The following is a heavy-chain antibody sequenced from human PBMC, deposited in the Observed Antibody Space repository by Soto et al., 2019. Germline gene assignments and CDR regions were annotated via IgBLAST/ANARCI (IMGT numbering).Heavy chain of an antibody. Sequence: GGSLRLSCAASGFTFRSYSMNWVRQAPGKGLEWVSYISRSSSTIYYADSVKGRFTISRENAKNSLYLQMNSLRAGDTAVYYCARVLPGYSGFEDYFDYWGQGALVTVSS. CDR3: ARVLPGYSGFEDYFDY. V-gene: IGHV3-48*01. CDR1: GFTFRSYS. CDR2: ISRSSSTI. J-gene: IGHJ4*02. D-gene: IGHD5-12*01.